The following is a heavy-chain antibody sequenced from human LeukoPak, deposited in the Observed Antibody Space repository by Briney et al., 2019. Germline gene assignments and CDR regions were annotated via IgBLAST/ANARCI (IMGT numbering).Heavy chain of an antibody. CDR2: ISSSGSTI. J-gene: IGHJ4*02. V-gene: IGHV3-11*01. CDR1: GFTCSDYY. CDR3: ARDRAYSNYYFDY. D-gene: IGHD4-11*01. Sequence: GGSLRLSCAASGFTCSDYYMSWIRQAPGKGLDWISYISSSGSTIYYADSVKGRFTIPRDNAKNSLYLQMNSLRAEDTAVYYCARDRAYSNYYFDYWGQGTLVTVSS.